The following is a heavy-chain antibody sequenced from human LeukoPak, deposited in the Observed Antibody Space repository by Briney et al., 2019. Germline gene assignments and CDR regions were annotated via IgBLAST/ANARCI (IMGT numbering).Heavy chain of an antibody. CDR3: ARYGSGAYALDV. Sequence: SETLSLTCTVSGGSISTYYWSWIRRPPGKGLEWIAHIHYSGAIKYNPSLKSRVSMSVDTSKNQFSLRLSSVTAADTAVYYCARYGSGAYALDVWGQGTMATVSS. CDR1: GGSISTYY. CDR2: IHYSGAI. D-gene: IGHD3-10*01. J-gene: IGHJ3*01. V-gene: IGHV4-59*08.